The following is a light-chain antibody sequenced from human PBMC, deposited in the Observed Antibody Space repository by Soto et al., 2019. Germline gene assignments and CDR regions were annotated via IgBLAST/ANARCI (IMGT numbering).Light chain of an antibody. V-gene: IGLV2-11*01. CDR3: CSYAGSSTYV. CDR2: AVS. CDR1: SSPVGGYHY. Sequence: QSVLTQPRSVSGSPGQSVTISCTGTSSPVGGYHYVSWYQQFPGKAPKLMIYAVSQRPSGVPDRFSGSESGNTASLTISGLQAEDEADYYCCSYAGSSTYVFGTGTKVTV. J-gene: IGLJ1*01.